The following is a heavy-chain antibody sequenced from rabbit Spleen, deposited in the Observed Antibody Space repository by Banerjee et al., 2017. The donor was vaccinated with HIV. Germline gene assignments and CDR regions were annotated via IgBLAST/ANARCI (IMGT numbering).Heavy chain of an antibody. D-gene: IGHD6-1*01. CDR2: IDPIFGTT. J-gene: IGHJ3*01. CDR3: AREKSGNYGYDL. V-gene: IGHV1S45*01. Sequence: IYWVRQAPGKGLEWIGYIDPIFGTTYYASWAKGRFTISKTSSTTVTLQMTSLTAADTATYFCAREKSGNYGYDLWGQGTLVTVS.